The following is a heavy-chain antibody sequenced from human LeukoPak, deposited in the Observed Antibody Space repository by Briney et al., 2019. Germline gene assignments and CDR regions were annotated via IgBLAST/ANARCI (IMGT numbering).Heavy chain of an antibody. CDR3: AKGNYFDSINSKGFFES. J-gene: IGHJ4*02. V-gene: IGHV1-69*01. CDR2: IIPIFGTA. Sequence: GSSVKVSCNASGGTFSSYAISWVRQAPGQGLEWMGGIIPIFGTANYAQKFQGRVTITADESTSTDYMELSSLRAEDTAVYFCAKGNYFDSINSKGFFESWGQGTLVTVSS. D-gene: IGHD3-22*01. CDR1: GGTFSSYA.